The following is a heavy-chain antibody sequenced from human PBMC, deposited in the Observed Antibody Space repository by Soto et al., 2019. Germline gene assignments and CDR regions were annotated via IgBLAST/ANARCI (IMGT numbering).Heavy chain of an antibody. J-gene: IGHJ3*02. Sequence: PGGSLRLSCAASGFTFCSYSMSWVRQAPGKGLEWVSYVSYTSTIYYVGSVKGRFAISRDNAKSSLYLQMNSLRAEDTGLYYCARSIPAGGTNAFDIWGQGTMVTVSS. D-gene: IGHD6-13*01. CDR2: VSYTSTI. CDR1: GFTFCSYS. CDR3: ARSIPAGGTNAFDI. V-gene: IGHV3-48*01.